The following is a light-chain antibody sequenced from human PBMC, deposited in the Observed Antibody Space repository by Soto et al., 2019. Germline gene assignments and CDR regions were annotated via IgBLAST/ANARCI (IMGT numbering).Light chain of an antibody. V-gene: IGKV1-17*01. Sequence: DIQMTQSPSSLSASVGDRVTITCRASQSISSYLNWYQQKPGKAPKLLIYAASSLQSGVPSRFSGSGSGTEFTLTISSLQPEDVATYYCLQLNTYPWTFGQGTRLEIK. CDR2: AAS. J-gene: IGKJ5*01. CDR3: LQLNTYPWT. CDR1: QSISSY.